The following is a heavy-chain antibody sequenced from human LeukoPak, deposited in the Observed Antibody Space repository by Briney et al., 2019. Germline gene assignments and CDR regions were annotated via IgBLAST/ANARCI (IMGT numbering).Heavy chain of an antibody. J-gene: IGHJ3*02. CDR1: GYNFITYG. CDR2: IAAASGYT. Sequence: ASVKVSCKASGYNFITYGINWVRQAPGQGLEWMGWIAAASGYTNYAQDLQGRLTMTTDTSTNTAYMELRSLTSDDTAIYYVARDCEVPPHCGGVTCAGTFDSWGQGTLVTVSS. CDR3: ARDCEVPPHCGGVTCAGTFDS. V-gene: IGHV1-18*01. D-gene: IGHD2-21*01.